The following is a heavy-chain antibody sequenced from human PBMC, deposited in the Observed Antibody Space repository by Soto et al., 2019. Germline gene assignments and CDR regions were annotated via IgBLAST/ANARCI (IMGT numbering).Heavy chain of an antibody. CDR3: AKENSGYDPRRNYYYYYGMDV. V-gene: IGHV5-51*01. Sequence: GESLKISCKGSGYSFTSYWIGWVRQMPGKGLEWMGIIYPGDSDTRYSPSFQGQVTISRDNSKNTLYLQMNSLRAEDTAVYYCAKENSGYDPRRNYYYYYGMDVWGQGTTVTVSS. J-gene: IGHJ6*02. CDR1: GYSFTSYW. CDR2: IYPGDSDT. D-gene: IGHD5-12*01.